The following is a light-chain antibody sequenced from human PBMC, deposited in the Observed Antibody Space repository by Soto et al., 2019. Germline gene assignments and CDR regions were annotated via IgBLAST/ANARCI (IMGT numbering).Light chain of an antibody. Sequence: DIQMTQSPSALSASVGDRVTITCRASQSISHWLAWFQQKPGKAPKLLIFDASNLENGVPSRFSGSGSGTEFTLTINSLQPDDFATYYCQQLFDSPITFGQGTRLEIK. J-gene: IGKJ5*01. V-gene: IGKV1-5*01. CDR1: QSISHW. CDR3: QQLFDSPIT. CDR2: DAS.